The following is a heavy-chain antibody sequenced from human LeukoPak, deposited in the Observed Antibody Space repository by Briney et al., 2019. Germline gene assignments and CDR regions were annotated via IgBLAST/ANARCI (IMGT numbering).Heavy chain of an antibody. CDR1: GSNFSDFW. J-gene: IGHJ3*01. V-gene: IGHV3-7*04. CDR2: IKEDGGEE. Sequence: PGGSLRLSCAASGSNFSDFWMTWVRQIPGKGLQWVANIKEDGGEEYHVDSVKGRFAISRDNTKRSLFLQMNSLRGDDTAVYYCARALTRDALDLWGQGTMVTVSS. CDR3: ARALTRDALDL.